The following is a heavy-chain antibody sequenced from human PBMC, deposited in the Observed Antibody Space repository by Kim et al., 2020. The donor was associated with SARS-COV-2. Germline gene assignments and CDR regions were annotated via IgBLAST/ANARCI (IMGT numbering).Heavy chain of an antibody. CDR1: GGTFSSYA. Sequence: SVKVSCKASGGTFSSYAISWVRQAPGQGLEWMGGIIPIFGTANYAQKFQGRVTITADESTSTAYMELSSLRSEDTAVYYCARGFRRLINYDILTGPLSRYYGMAVWGQGTTVTVSS. J-gene: IGHJ6*02. CDR3: ARGFRRLINYDILTGPLSRYYGMAV. CDR2: IIPIFGTA. D-gene: IGHD3-9*01. V-gene: IGHV1-69*13.